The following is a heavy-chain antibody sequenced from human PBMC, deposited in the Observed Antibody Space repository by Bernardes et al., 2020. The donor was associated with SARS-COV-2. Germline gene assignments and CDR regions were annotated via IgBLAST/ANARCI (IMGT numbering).Heavy chain of an antibody. D-gene: IGHD4-4*01. CDR1: GFTFDDYA. J-gene: IGHJ6*02. CDR2: ISGDGGST. Sequence: GGSLRLSCAASGFTFDDYAMHWVRQAPGKGLEWVSLISGDGGSTYYADSVKGRFTISRDNSKNSLYLQMNSLRAEDTALYHCASMTTDYYGMDVWGQGTTVTVSS. CDR3: ASMTTDYYGMDV. V-gene: IGHV3-43*02.